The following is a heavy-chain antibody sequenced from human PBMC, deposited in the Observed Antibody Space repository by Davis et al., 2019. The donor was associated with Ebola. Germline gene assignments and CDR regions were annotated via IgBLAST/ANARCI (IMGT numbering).Heavy chain of an antibody. V-gene: IGHV5-51*01. CDR1: GYSFSSYW. CDR3: ATLRRTITGMDDGFDI. J-gene: IGHJ3*02. CDR2: IFTGDSDT. Sequence: GESLKISCKASGYSFSSYWLAWVRHTPGKGLEWMGIIFTGDSDTRYRPSFRGQVTISADKSFKTAFLQWSSLKASDTARYYCATLRRTITGMDDGFDIWGQGTMVTVSS. D-gene: IGHD1-20*01.